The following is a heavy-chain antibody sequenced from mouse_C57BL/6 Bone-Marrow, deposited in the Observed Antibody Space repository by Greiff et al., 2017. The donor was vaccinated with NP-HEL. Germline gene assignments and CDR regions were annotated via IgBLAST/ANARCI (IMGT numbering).Heavy chain of an antibody. CDR3: AREGWLLRFAY. V-gene: IGHV1-52*01. CDR1: GYTFTSYW. Sequence: QVQLQQPGAELVRPGSSVKLSCKASGYTFTSYWMHWVKQRPIQGLEWIGNIDPSDSETHYNQKFKDKATLTVDKSSSTAYMQLSSLTSEDSAVYYGAREGWLLRFAYWGQGTLVTVSA. J-gene: IGHJ3*01. D-gene: IGHD2-3*01. CDR2: IDPSDSET.